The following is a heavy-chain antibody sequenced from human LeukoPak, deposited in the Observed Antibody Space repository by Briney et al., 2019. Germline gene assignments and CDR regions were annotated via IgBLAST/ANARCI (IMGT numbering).Heavy chain of an antibody. D-gene: IGHD6-6*01. CDR1: GGSFSGYY. J-gene: IGHJ3*01. Sequence: TSETLSLTCAVYGGSFSGYYWSWIRQPPGKGLEWIGEINHSGSTNYNPSLKSRVTISVDTSKNQFSLKLSSVTAADTAVFYCARQISSSSAAFDFWGQGTLVTVSS. V-gene: IGHV4-34*01. CDR2: INHSGST. CDR3: ARQISSSSAAFDF.